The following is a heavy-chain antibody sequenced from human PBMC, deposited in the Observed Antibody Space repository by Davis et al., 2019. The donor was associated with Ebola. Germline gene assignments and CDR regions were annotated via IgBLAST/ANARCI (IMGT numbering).Heavy chain of an antibody. D-gene: IGHD2-2*01. Sequence: PGGSLRLSCAASGFTFSSYAMSWVRQAPGKGLEWVSAISGSGGSTYYADSVKGRFTISRDNSKNTLYLQMNSLRAEDTAVYYCVKVRYCSSTSCYWGYYYYGMDVWGQGTTVTVSS. CDR1: GFTFSSYA. V-gene: IGHV3-23*01. J-gene: IGHJ6*02. CDR2: ISGSGGST. CDR3: VKVRYCSSTSCYWGYYYYGMDV.